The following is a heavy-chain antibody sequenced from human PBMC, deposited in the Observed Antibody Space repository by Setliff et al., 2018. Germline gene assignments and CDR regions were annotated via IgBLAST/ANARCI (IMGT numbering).Heavy chain of an antibody. CDR1: GGSISSSSYY. V-gene: IGHV4-39*07. Sequence: PSETLSLTCTVSGGSISSSSYYWGWIRQPPGKGLEWIGSIYYSGSTYYNPSLKSRVTISVDTSKNQFSLKLSSVTAADTAVYYCARRVGSVGIQLPDYWGQGTLVTVSS. J-gene: IGHJ4*02. D-gene: IGHD5-18*01. CDR2: IYYSGST. CDR3: ARRVGSVGIQLPDY.